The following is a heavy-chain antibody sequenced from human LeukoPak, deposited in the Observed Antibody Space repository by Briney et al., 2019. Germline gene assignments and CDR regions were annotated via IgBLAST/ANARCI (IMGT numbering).Heavy chain of an antibody. Sequence: GRSLRLSCAASGFTFSSYGMHWVRQAPGKGLEWVAVIWYDGSNKYYADSVKGRFTISRDNSKNTLYLQMNSLRAEDTAVYYCARDRAYCGGDCYSDYYGMDVWGQGTTVTVSS. CDR3: ARDRAYCGGDCYSDYYGMDV. V-gene: IGHV3-33*01. CDR2: IWYDGSNK. D-gene: IGHD2-21*02. J-gene: IGHJ6*02. CDR1: GFTFSSYG.